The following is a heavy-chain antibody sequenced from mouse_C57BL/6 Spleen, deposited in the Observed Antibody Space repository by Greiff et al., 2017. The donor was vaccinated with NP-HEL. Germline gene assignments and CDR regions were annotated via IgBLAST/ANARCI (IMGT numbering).Heavy chain of an antibody. CDR2: IDPETGGT. V-gene: IGHV1-15*01. CDR1: GYTFTDYE. D-gene: IGHD1-1*01. Sequence: QVQLKQSGAELVRPGASVTLSCKASGYTFTDYEMHWVKQTPVHGLEWIGAIDPETGGTAYNQKFKGKAILTADKSSSTAYMELRSLTSEDSAVYYCTRFITTVVENAMDYWGQGTSVTVSS. J-gene: IGHJ4*01. CDR3: TRFITTVVENAMDY.